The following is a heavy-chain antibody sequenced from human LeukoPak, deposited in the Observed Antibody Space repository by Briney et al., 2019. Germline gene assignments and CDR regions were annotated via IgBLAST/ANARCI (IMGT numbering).Heavy chain of an antibody. CDR2: ISGSGGFT. D-gene: IGHD3-22*01. V-gene: IGHV3-23*01. Sequence: PGGSLRLSCAASGFTFSSYAMSWVRQAPGKGLEWVSVISGSGGFTYYADSVKGRFTISRDNSKNTLYLQMIRLRAEDTAIYYCAKSLSSGYYYLDSYFDYWGQGTLVTVSS. CDR1: GFTFSSYA. CDR3: AKSLSSGYYYLDSYFDY. J-gene: IGHJ4*02.